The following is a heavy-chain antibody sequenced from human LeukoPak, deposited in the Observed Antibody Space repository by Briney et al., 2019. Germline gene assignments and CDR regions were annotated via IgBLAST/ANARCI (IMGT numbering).Heavy chain of an antibody. D-gene: IGHD1-14*01. J-gene: IGHJ4*02. CDR3: ARGASNRFDY. CDR1: GFTFSNYW. V-gene: IGHV3-74*01. Sequence: GGSLRLSCAASGFTFSNYWMHWVRQAPGKGLVWVSRIYTDGSSTNYAESVKGRFTISRDNAKNTLYLQMNSLRAEDTAVYYRARGASNRFDYWGQGTLVTVSS. CDR2: IYTDGSST.